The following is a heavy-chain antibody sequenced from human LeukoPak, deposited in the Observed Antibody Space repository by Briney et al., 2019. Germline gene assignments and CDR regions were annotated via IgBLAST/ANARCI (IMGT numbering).Heavy chain of an antibody. D-gene: IGHD2-15*01. CDR2: INHSGST. Sequence: SETLSLTCAVYGGSFSGYYRSWIRQPPGKGLEWIGEINHSGSTNYNPSLKSRVTISVDTSKNQFSLKLSSVTAADTAVYYCARGGNCSGGSCYLKDDAFDIWGQGTMVTVSS. CDR1: GGSFSGYY. V-gene: IGHV4-34*01. CDR3: ARGGNCSGGSCYLKDDAFDI. J-gene: IGHJ3*02.